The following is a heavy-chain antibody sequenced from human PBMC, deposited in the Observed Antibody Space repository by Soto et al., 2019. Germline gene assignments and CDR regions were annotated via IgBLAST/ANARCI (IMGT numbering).Heavy chain of an antibody. V-gene: IGHV3-73*01. CDR1: GFTFSGSA. CDR3: TVFISATAENLVAY. J-gene: IGHJ4*02. CDR2: IRSKANSYAT. Sequence: EVQLVESGGGLVQPGGSLKLSCAASGFTFSGSAMHWVRQASGKGLEWVGRIRSKANSYATAYAASVTGRFTISRDDSKNTAYLQMNSLKTEDTAVYYCTVFISATAENLVAYWGQGTLVTVPS. D-gene: IGHD6-13*01.